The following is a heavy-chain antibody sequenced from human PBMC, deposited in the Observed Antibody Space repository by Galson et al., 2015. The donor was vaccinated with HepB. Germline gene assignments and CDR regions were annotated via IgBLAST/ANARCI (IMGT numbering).Heavy chain of an antibody. V-gene: IGHV3-33*01. D-gene: IGHD5-12*01. CDR2: MWSDGINK. Sequence: SLRLSCAASGFSVSNYGMHWVRQAPGKGLEWVAVMWSDGINKYYGDSVKGRFTISRDKSKNTLFLQMNSLRVEDTAVYYCVRREATTYYYAMDVWGQGTTVTVAS. J-gene: IGHJ6*02. CDR3: VRREATTYYYAMDV. CDR1: GFSVSNYG.